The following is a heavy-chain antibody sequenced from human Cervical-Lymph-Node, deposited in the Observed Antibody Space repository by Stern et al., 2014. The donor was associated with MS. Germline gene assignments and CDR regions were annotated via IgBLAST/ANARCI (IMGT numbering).Heavy chain of an antibody. J-gene: IGHJ4*02. CDR1: GFSFRSYG. Sequence: VQLVASGGIVVQPGRSLRLSCVASGFSFRSYGMHLVRPAPGKGLGWAAVISYDGSNAYYADSVKGRFTISRDNSKNTLYLQLNSLRAEDTAVYFCAKDRGMIVVVTYSLDSWGQGTLVTVSS. D-gene: IGHD3-22*01. CDR2: ISYDGSNA. V-gene: IGHV3-30*18. CDR3: AKDRGMIVVVTYSLDS.